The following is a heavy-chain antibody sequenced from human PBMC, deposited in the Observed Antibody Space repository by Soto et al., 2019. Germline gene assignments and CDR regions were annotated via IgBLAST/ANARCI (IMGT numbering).Heavy chain of an antibody. D-gene: IGHD2-15*01. CDR2: IYPGDSDT. V-gene: IGHV5-51*01. J-gene: IGHJ2*01. Sequence: GESLKISCKGSGYSFSSYWIGWVSPMPGKGLEWMGIIYPGDSDTRYSPSFQGQVTISVDKSFSTAYLQWSSLRASDTAMYHCARVSGRYCSGGRCYSGYFDLWGRGTLVTVSS. CDR1: GYSFSSYW. CDR3: ARVSGRYCSGGRCYSGYFDL.